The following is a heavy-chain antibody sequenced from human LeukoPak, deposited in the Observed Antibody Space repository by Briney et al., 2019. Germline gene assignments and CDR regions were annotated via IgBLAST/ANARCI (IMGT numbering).Heavy chain of an antibody. Sequence: GGSLRLSCAASGFSFSSYGMNWVRQAPGEGLEWVSTVSGSNGNTHYADSVKGRFTISRDNSKNTLYLQMNSLRAEDTAVYYCVRESPVAAVGRSWFDPWGQGTLVTVSS. CDR2: VSGSNGNT. J-gene: IGHJ5*02. V-gene: IGHV3-23*01. CDR3: VRESPVAAVGRSWFDP. CDR1: GFSFSSYG. D-gene: IGHD6-13*01.